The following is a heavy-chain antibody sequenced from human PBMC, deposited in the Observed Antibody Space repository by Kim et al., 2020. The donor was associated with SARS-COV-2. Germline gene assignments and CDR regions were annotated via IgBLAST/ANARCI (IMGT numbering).Heavy chain of an antibody. Sequence: GGSLRLSCAASGFTFSSYAMSWVRQAPGKGLEWVSVIYSGGSSTYYADSVKGRFTISRDNSKNTLYLQMNSLRAEDTAVYYCAKVRGVWFGDPQGYDYWGQGTLVTVSS. CDR1: GFTFSSYA. CDR3: AKVRGVWFGDPQGYDY. V-gene: IGHV3-23*03. J-gene: IGHJ4*02. CDR2: IYSGGSST. D-gene: IGHD3-10*01.